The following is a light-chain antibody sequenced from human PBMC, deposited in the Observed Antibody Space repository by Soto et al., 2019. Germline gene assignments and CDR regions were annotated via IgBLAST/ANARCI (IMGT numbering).Light chain of an antibody. V-gene: IGKV3-20*01. CDR3: QKYGSSPHLN. Sequence: LLLTPSSGKGSFSPVSLSQISCRCLQSLSSSQLAWYQQKPGQAHRLLIHDASSRATGISDRFTGSGSGTDFTLTITTLEPEDFAVYYCQKYGSSPHLNVGKGKQLEI. J-gene: IGKJ5*01. CDR2: DAS. CDR1: QSLSSSQ.